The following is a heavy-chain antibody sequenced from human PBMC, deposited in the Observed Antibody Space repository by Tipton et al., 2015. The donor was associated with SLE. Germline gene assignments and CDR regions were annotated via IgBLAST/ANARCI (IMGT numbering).Heavy chain of an antibody. J-gene: IGHJ4*02. D-gene: IGHD3-3*01. Sequence: GLVKPSETLSLTCTVSGGSISSSNYYWGWIRQPPGKGLEWIGSIYYSGSTYYTPSLKSRVTITVDTSKNQFSLKLSSVTAADTAVYYCARTDYDFWSGFNYYFDYWGQGTLVTVSS. CDR3: ARTDYDFWSGFNYYFDY. CDR2: IYYSGST. CDR1: GGSISSSNYY. V-gene: IGHV4-39*01.